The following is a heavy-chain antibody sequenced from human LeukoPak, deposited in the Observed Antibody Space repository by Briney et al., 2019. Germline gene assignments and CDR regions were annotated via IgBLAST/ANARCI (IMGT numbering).Heavy chain of an antibody. J-gene: IGHJ4*02. CDR2: VSGSGRGENT. V-gene: IGHV3-23*01. D-gene: IGHD3-10*01. CDR1: GFTFSSSA. Sequence: GGSLRLSCAASGFTFSSSAMSWVRQAPGKGLEWVSHVSGSGRGENTYYADSVKGRFTISRDNSKNTLILQMNSLRAEDTAVYYCARGRYGSGSYYRVKFDYWGQGTLVTVSS. CDR3: ARGRYGSGSYYRVKFDY.